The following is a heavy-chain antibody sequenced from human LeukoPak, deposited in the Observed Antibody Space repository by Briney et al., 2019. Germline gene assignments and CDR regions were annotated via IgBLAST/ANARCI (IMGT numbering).Heavy chain of an antibody. D-gene: IGHD3-22*01. CDR1: GGTFSSYA. V-gene: IGHV1-69*05. CDR3: ATNWYYYDSSADVDY. CDR2: IIPIFGTA. J-gene: IGHJ4*02. Sequence: SVKVSCKASGGTFSSYAISWVRQAPGQGLEWMGGIIPIFGTANYAQKFQGRVTITTDESTSTAYMELSSLRSEDTAVYYCATNWYYYDSSADVDYWGQGTLVTVSS.